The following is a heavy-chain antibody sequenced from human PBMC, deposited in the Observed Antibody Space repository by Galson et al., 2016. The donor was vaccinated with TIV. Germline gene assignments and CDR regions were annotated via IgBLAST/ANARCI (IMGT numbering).Heavy chain of an antibody. Sequence: SVKVSCKASGGTFSSYALNWVRQAPGQGLEWMGGIIPIFGTTNYAQKFQGRVTITADESTSTTYMELSSLRSEDTAIYYCARAMDSSWSTAYYYYYPMDVWGQGTTLTV. V-gene: IGHV1-69*13. J-gene: IGHJ6*02. CDR3: ARAMDSSWSTAYYYYYPMDV. CDR2: IIPIFGTT. CDR1: GGTFSSYA. D-gene: IGHD6-13*01.